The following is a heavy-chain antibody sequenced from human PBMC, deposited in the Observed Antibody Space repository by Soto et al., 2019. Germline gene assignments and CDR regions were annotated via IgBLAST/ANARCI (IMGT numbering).Heavy chain of an antibody. CDR3: AKDVRIQLWLGYFDY. CDR1: GFRFSSYA. D-gene: IGHD5-18*01. CDR2: ISFDGSNK. Sequence: PGGSLRLSCAAPGFRFSSYAMHWVRQAPGKGLEWVAVISFDGSNKYYADSVKGRFTISRDNSKNTLYLQMNSLRAEDTAVYYCAKDVRIQLWLGYFDYWGQGTLVTVSS. V-gene: IGHV3-30*18. J-gene: IGHJ4*02.